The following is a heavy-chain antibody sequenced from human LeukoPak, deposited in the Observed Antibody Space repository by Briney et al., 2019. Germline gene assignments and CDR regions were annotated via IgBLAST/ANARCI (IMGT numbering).Heavy chain of an antibody. J-gene: IGHJ5*02. D-gene: IGHD3-3*01. Sequence: SETLSLTCTVSGGSISSYYWSWIRQPPGKGLEWIGYIYYSGSTNYNPSLKSRVTISVDTSKNQFSLKLSSVTAADTAVYYCARAASYDSWSGYYPENWFDPWGQGTLVTVSS. CDR1: GGSISSYY. CDR2: IYYSGST. CDR3: ARAASYDSWSGYYPENWFDP. V-gene: IGHV4-59*01.